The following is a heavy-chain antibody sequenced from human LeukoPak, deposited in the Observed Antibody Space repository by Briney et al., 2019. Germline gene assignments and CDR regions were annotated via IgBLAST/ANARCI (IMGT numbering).Heavy chain of an antibody. CDR2: ISGSGGST. V-gene: IGHV3-23*01. Sequence: GGSLRLSCAASGFTFSSYAMSWVRLAPGKGLEWVSAISGSGGSTYYADSVKGRFTISRDNSKNTLYLQMNSLRAEDTAVYYCAKGYDFWSGPFVWGQGTLVTVSS. CDR3: AKGYDFWSGPFV. D-gene: IGHD3-3*01. J-gene: IGHJ4*02. CDR1: GFTFSSYA.